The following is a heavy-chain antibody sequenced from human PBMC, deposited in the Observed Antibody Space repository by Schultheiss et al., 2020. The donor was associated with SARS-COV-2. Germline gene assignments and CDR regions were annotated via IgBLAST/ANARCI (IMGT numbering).Heavy chain of an antibody. V-gene: IGHV4-59*08. CDR2: IYYSGST. CDR1: GGSINSYY. Sequence: SQTLSLTCTISGGSINSYYWNWIRQPPGKGLEWIGYIYYSGSTNYNPSLKSRVTISVDTSKNQFSLKLSSVTAADTAVYYCARRAMVRGVIMANDYCGQGTLVTVSS. CDR3: ARRAMVRGVIMANDY. J-gene: IGHJ4*02. D-gene: IGHD3-10*01.